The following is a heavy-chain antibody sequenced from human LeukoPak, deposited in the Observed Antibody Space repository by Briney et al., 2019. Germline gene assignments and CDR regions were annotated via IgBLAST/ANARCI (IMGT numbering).Heavy chain of an antibody. D-gene: IGHD2-2*01. CDR2: IISIFGTA. CDR1: GGTFSSYA. CDR3: ARGPPAAPGPFDY. Sequence: SVKVSCKASGGTFSSYAISWVRQAPGQGLEWMGGIISIFGTANYAQKFQGRVTTTADESTSTAYMELSSLRSEDTAVYYCARGPPAAPGPFDYWGQGTLVTVSS. J-gene: IGHJ4*02. V-gene: IGHV1-69*13.